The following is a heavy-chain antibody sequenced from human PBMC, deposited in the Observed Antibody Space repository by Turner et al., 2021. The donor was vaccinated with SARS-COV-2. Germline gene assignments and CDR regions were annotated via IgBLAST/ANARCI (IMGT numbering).Heavy chain of an antibody. CDR1: GYTFTSYD. CDR2: MNPNSGNT. V-gene: IGHV1-8*01. D-gene: IGHD5-18*01. CDR3: ARTFTAMVRVDY. J-gene: IGHJ4*02. Sequence: QVQLVQSGAEVKKPGASVKVSCKASGYTFTSYDINWVRQATGQGLEWLGWMNPNSGNTGYEQKFQGRVTMTRNTSISTAYMELSSLRSEDTAVYYCARTFTAMVRVDYWGQGTLVTVSS.